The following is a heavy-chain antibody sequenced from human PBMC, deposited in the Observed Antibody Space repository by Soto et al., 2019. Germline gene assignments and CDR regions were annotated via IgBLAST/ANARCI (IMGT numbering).Heavy chain of an antibody. CDR1: GFSLRTNEMG. V-gene: IGHV2-5*02. Sequence: QITLKESGPTLVKPTQNLTLTCTFSGFSLRTNEMGVGWIRQPPGKALEWLALFFWDDDKHTNPSLSARLTITKDTSKNQVVLTMTNMESVDTATYYCARRSVSETNYFDPWGQGILVTVSS. CDR2: FFWDDDK. CDR3: ARRSVSETNYFDP. J-gene: IGHJ5*02.